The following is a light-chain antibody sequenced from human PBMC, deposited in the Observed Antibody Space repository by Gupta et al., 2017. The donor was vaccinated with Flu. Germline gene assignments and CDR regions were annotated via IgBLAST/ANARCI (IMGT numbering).Light chain of an antibody. V-gene: IGKV3-20*01. CDR2: GDS. Sequence: VTLVLSPGERGTRSCGARQKVRSNYLEWYQQKPGQAPRLLIYGDSRRANGFPDRFSGSGFGTEFTLTISRREPEDFAVYYCQHKNNSPFTFGGGTXVDIK. CDR1: QKVRSNY. J-gene: IGKJ4*01. CDR3: QHKNNSPFT.